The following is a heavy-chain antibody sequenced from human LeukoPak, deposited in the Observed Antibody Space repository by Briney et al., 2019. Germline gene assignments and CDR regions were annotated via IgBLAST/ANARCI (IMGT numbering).Heavy chain of an antibody. CDR3: SRDKSDCSGGSCQFDY. J-gene: IGHJ4*02. D-gene: IGHD2-15*01. CDR2: INPSGGST. Sequence: ASVKVSCKASGYTFTSYYMHWVRQAPGQGLEWMGIINPSGGSTSYAQTFQGRVTMTRDMSTSTVYMELSSLRSEDTAVYYCSRDKSDCSGGSCQFDYWGQGTLVTVSS. V-gene: IGHV1-46*01. CDR1: GYTFTSYY.